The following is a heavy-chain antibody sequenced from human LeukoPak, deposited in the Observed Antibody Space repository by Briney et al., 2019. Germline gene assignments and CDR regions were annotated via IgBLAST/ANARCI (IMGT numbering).Heavy chain of an antibody. V-gene: IGHV3-7*01. CDR2: KKQDGSEK. CDR3: ARAIRYFDWLLPTADY. J-gene: IGHJ4*02. Sequence: GGSLRLSCAAFGFTFSSYWMSWVRQAPGKGLEWVANKKQDGSEKYYVDSVKGRFTISRDNAKNSLFLQMNSLRVEDTAVYYCARAIRYFDWLLPTADYWGQGTLVTVSS. D-gene: IGHD3-9*01. CDR1: GFTFSSYW.